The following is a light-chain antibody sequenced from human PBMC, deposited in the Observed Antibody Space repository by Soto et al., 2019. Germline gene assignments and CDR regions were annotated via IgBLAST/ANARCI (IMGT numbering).Light chain of an antibody. Sequence: ETVLTQSPGTLSLSPGERVTLSCRASQSVSNYYLAWYQQRPGQAPSLLIFDASTRATGIPDRFSGSGSGTDFTLTISRLEPEDFAVYYCQQYSESPRTFGQGTQVEIK. CDR3: QQYSESPRT. J-gene: IGKJ1*01. V-gene: IGKV3-20*01. CDR1: QSVSNYY. CDR2: DAS.